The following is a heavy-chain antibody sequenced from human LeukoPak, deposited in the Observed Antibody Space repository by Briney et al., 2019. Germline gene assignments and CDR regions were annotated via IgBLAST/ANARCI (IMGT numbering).Heavy chain of an antibody. V-gene: IGHV3-30*04. Sequence: PGGSLRLSCAASGFTFSSYAMHWVRHAPGKGLEWGAVISYDGGNKYYADSVKGRFTISRDNSKNTLYLQMNSLRAEDTAVYYCARGGWELLLYAFDIWGQGTMVTVSS. CDR1: GFTFSSYA. CDR2: ISYDGGNK. D-gene: IGHD1-26*01. J-gene: IGHJ3*02. CDR3: ARGGWELLLYAFDI.